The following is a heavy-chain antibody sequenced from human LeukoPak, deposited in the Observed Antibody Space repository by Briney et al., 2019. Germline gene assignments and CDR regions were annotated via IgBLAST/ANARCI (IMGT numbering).Heavy chain of an antibody. Sequence: SVNVSCKASGGTFSSYAISWVRQAPGQGLEWMGGIIPIFGTANYAQKFQGRVTITADESTSTAYMELSSLRSEDTAVYYCARGDGPGYYYYGMDVWGQGTTVTVSS. CDR3: ARGDGPGYYYYGMDV. D-gene: IGHD2-21*01. J-gene: IGHJ6*02. CDR1: GGTFSSYA. CDR2: IIPIFGTA. V-gene: IGHV1-69*13.